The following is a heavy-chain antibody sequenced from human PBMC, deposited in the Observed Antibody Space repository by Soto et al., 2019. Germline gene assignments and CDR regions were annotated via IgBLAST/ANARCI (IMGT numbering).Heavy chain of an antibody. CDR1: GGSFNANW. Sequence: SETLSLTCAVSGGSFNANWWSWVRQPPGKGLEWIGEIYYNGNTNYNASLKSRVTISVDTSRNQFSLRLASVTAADTAIYYCASARCDYWGQGTLVTVSS. J-gene: IGHJ4*02. D-gene: IGHD4-17*01. V-gene: IGHV4-34*01. CDR3: ASARCDY. CDR2: IYYNGNT.